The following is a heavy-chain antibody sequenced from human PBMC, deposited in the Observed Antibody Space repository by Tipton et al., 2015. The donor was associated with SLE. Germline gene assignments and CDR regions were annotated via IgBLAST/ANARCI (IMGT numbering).Heavy chain of an antibody. J-gene: IGHJ3*02. CDR3: ARGGFDWLSEAFDI. V-gene: IGHV4-39*07. CDR2: IYYSGST. Sequence: TLSLTCTVSGGSISSSSYFWAWIRQPPGKGLEWLGGIYYSGSTYYNPSLKSRVTISVDTSKNQFSLKLSSVTAADTAVYYCARGGFDWLSEAFDIWGQGTMVTVSS. D-gene: IGHD3-9*01. CDR1: GGSISSSSYF.